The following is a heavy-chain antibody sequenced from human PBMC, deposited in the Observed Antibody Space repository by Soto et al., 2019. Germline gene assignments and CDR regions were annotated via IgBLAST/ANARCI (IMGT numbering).Heavy chain of an antibody. CDR1: GLTFSSYA. D-gene: IGHD3-10*01. V-gene: IGHV3-23*01. CDR3: AREIGVTMVRGVIIYLPLGYYGMDV. J-gene: IGHJ6*02. CDR2: ISVSGGST. Sequence: GGSLRLSCAASGLTFSSYAMSWVRQAPGKGLEWVSAISVSGGSTYYADSVKGRFTISRDNSKNTLYLQMNSLRAEDTAVYYCAREIGVTMVRGVIIYLPLGYYGMDVWGQGTTVTVSS.